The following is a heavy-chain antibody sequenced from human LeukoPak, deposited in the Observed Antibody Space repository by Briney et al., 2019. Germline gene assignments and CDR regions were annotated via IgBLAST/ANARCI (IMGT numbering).Heavy chain of an antibody. V-gene: IGHV4-59*01. D-gene: IGHD6-13*01. J-gene: IGHJ5*02. CDR1: GGSISSYY. CDR3: ARDDSSSWYNWFDP. CDR2: IYYSGST. Sequence: SETLPLTCTVSGGSISSYYWSWIRQPPGKGLEWIGYIYYSGSTNYNPSLKSRVTISVDTSKNQFSLKLSSVTAADTAVYYCARDDSSSWYNWFDPWGQGTLVTVSS.